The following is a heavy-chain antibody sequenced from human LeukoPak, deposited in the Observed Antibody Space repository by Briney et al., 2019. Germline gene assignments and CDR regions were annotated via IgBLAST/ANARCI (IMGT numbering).Heavy chain of an antibody. CDR3: TRDWGYSYGYPIDY. CDR1: GFTFGDYA. D-gene: IGHD5-18*01. Sequence: AGGSLRLSCTASGFTFGDYAMSWVRQAPGKGLEWVGLIRSKAYGGTTEYAASVKGRFTISRDDSKSIAYLQMNSLKTEDTAVYYCTRDWGYSYGYPIDYWGQGTLVTVSS. CDR2: IRSKAYGGTT. J-gene: IGHJ4*02. V-gene: IGHV3-49*04.